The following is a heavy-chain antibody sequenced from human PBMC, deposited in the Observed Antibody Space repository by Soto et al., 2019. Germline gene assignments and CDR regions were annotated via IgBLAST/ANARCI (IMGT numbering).Heavy chain of an antibody. CDR3: ARMDPSMSTIDY. V-gene: IGHV4-59*01. J-gene: IGHJ4*02. CDR1: GGSISSYY. D-gene: IGHD5-12*01. CDR2: IYYSGSST. Sequence: SETLSLTCTVSGGSISSYYWSWIRQPPGKALEWIGYIYYSGSSTNYNPSLKSRVTISVDTSRNQFSLKLSSVTAADTAVYYCARMDPSMSTIDYWGQGTLVTVSS.